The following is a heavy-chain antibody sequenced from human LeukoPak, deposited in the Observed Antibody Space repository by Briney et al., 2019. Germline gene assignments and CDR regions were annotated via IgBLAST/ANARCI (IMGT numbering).Heavy chain of an antibody. J-gene: IGHJ6*02. CDR2: ISAYNGNT. D-gene: IGHD2-2*01. CDR1: GYTFTNYA. Sequence: GASVKVSCKASGYTFTNYAITWVRQAPGQGLEWMGWISAYNGNTNYAQKLQGRVTMTTDTSTSTAYMELRSLRSDDTAVYYCAREGYCSSTSCYAGNYYYYYGMDVWGQGTTVTVSS. V-gene: IGHV1-18*01. CDR3: AREGYCSSTSCYAGNYYYYYGMDV.